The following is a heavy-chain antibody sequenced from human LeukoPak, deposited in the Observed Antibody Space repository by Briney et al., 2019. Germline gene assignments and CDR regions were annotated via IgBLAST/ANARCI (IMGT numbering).Heavy chain of an antibody. CDR3: ARPSGGSRVDFDY. V-gene: IGHV3-7*01. CDR2: IQPDGSEG. Sequence: GGSLRLSCAASGFTFSSKWMSWVRQAPGKGLEWVGNIQPDGSEGYPVDSVKGRFTISRDNAKNSLYLQMNSLRAEDTAVYYCARPSGGSRVDFDYWGQGTLVTVSS. J-gene: IGHJ4*02. CDR1: GFTFSSKW. D-gene: IGHD2-15*01.